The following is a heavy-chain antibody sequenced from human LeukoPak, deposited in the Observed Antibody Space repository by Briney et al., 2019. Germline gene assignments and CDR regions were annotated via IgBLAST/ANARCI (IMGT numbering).Heavy chain of an antibody. Sequence: GGSLRLSCAASGFTFSSYAMHWVRQAPGKGLEWVAVISYDGSNKYYADSVKGRFTISRDNSKNTLYLQMNSLRGEDTAVYYCARAWAEYRSGWNTDARVMYYWGQGTLVTVSS. D-gene: IGHD6-19*01. CDR2: ISYDGSNK. CDR1: GFTFSSYA. V-gene: IGHV3-30-3*01. J-gene: IGHJ4*02. CDR3: ARAWAEYRSGWNTDARVMYY.